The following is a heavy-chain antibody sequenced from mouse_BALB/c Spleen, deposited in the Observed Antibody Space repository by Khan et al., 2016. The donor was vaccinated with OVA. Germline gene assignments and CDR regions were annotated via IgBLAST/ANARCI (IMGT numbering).Heavy chain of an antibody. J-gene: IGHJ4*01. Sequence: VQLKESGGGLVQPGGSRKLSCAASGFTFSDYGMAWVRQAPGKGPEWVAFISNLAYSIYYADTVTGRFTIYSEYAKNTLYLEMSTLRSEDTAMYYCARSWAMDYWGQGTSVTVSS. CDR2: ISNLAYSI. CDR3: ARSWAMDY. V-gene: IGHV5-15*02. CDR1: GFTFSDYG.